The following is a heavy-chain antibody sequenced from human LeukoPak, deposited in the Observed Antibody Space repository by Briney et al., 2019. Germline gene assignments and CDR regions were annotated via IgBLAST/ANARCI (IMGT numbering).Heavy chain of an antibody. CDR3: ARGVDTAVVSGGYNWFDP. D-gene: IGHD5-18*01. Sequence: SETLSLTCTVSGGSISNYYWSWIRQPAGKGLEWIGHIYTSGSTNYNPSLKSRVTMSVDTSKNQFSLKLSSVTAADTAVYYCARGVDTAVVSGGYNWFDPWGQGTLVTVSS. CDR2: IYTSGST. V-gene: IGHV4-4*07. CDR1: GGSISNYY. J-gene: IGHJ5*02.